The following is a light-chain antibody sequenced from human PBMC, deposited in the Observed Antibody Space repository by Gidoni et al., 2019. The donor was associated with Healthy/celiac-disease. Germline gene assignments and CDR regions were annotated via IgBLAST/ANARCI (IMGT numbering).Light chain of an antibody. CDR1: QSISSY. J-gene: IGKJ5*01. CDR3: QQSYSIPIT. CDR2: DGS. Sequence: DIQMNQSPSSMSASVGDRVTITCRASQSISSYLNWYQQKPGKPPKLLIYDGSSLQSGVPSRFSGSGSGTDFTLTISILQPEDFATYYCQQSYSIPITFGQGTRLEIK. V-gene: IGKV1-39*01.